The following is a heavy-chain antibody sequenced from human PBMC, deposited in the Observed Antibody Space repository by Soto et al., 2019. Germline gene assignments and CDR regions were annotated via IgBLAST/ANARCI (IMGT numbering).Heavy chain of an antibody. J-gene: IGHJ5*02. D-gene: IGHD3-22*01. CDR3: ARDRTDSGYYTNWLDP. Sequence: QVQLVESGGGLVKPGGSLRLSCAASGFTFSDYYMSWIRQAPGKGLEWVSYISSSGTTIYHADSVKGRFTISRDNAKNSLYLQMNSLRAEDTAVYYCARDRTDSGYYTNWLDPWGQGTQVTVSS. CDR1: GFTFSDYY. V-gene: IGHV3-11*01. CDR2: ISSSGTTI.